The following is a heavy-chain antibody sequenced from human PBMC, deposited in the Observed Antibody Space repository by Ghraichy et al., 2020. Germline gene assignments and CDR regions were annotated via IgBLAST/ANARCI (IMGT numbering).Heavy chain of an antibody. V-gene: IGHV3-21*06. CDR2: ISGSSSYI. CDR1: GFTLSNYK. J-gene: IGHJ4*02. D-gene: IGHD5-12*01. Sequence: GGSLRLSCAASGFTLSNYKMNWVRQAPGMGLEWVSSISGSSSYIYYADSVKGRFTISRDNAKNSLYLQMNSLRAEDTAVYYCTREGWTWISRAMALNYFDSWGQGTLVTVSS. CDR3: TREGWTWISRAMALNYFDS.